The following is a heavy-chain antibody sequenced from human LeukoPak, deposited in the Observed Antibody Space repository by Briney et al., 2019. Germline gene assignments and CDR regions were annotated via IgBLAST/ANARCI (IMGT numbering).Heavy chain of an antibody. V-gene: IGHV4-34*01. CDR2: INHSGST. Sequence: PSETLSLTCAVYGGSFSGYYWSWIRQPPGKGLEWIGEINHSGSTNYNPSLKSRVTISVDTSKNQFSLKLSSVTAADTAVYYCARSESGYLNYYYYGMDVWGQGTTVTVSS. CDR1: GGSFSGYY. CDR3: ARSESGYLNYYYYGMDV. J-gene: IGHJ6*02. D-gene: IGHD3-3*01.